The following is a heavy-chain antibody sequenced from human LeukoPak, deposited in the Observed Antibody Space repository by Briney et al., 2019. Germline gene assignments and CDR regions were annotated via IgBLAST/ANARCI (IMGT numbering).Heavy chain of an antibody. Sequence: SVKVSCKASGGTFSSYAISWVRQAPGQGLEWMGGIVPILITPNYAQKFQGRVTITADESTRTVYMELSSLKSEDKAIYYCANIMGMAPLDHWGQGTLVTVSS. CDR2: IVPILITP. V-gene: IGHV1-69*13. J-gene: IGHJ4*02. D-gene: IGHD2-8*01. CDR1: GGTFSSYA. CDR3: ANIMGMAPLDH.